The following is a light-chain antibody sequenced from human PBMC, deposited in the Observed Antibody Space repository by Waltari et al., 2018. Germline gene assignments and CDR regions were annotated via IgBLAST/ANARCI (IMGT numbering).Light chain of an antibody. CDR3: QQFGTPRT. J-gene: IGKJ4*01. Sequence: EIVLTQSPGTLSLSPGERATLSCRASQSVSSSYLAWYQQRPGQAPRLLIYGASSRATGIPDRFSGSGSGTDFTLTISRLEPEDSAVYYCQQFGTPRTFGGGTKVEIK. CDR2: GAS. V-gene: IGKV3-20*01. CDR1: QSVSSSY.